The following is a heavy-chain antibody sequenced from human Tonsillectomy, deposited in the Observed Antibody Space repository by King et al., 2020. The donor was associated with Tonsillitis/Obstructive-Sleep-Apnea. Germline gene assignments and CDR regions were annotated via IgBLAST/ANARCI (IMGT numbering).Heavy chain of an antibody. Sequence: VQLQQWGAGLLKPSETLSLTCAVYGESFNDYYWTWVRQPPGKGLQWIGEIDHSGTTNYNPSLKSRLTLSVDMSKNHFSLKLSFVTAADTAVYYCARGLPYRSTWYGLRTDYYYYMDVWGKGTTVTVSS. CDR1: GESFNDYY. J-gene: IGHJ6*03. CDR3: ARGLPYRSTWYGLRTDYYYYMDV. D-gene: IGHD6-13*01. V-gene: IGHV4-34*01. CDR2: IDHSGTT.